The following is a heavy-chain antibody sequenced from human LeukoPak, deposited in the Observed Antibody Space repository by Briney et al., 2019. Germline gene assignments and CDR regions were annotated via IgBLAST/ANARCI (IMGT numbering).Heavy chain of an antibody. Sequence: HPGGSLRLSCAASGFTFSNYAMTWVRQAPGKGLEWVSSISGSGDSTYYADSVKGRFTISRDNFKNTLFLQMNSLRAEDTAVYYCAKAGDTRYYNFDYWGQGTLVTVSS. J-gene: IGHJ4*02. V-gene: IGHV3-23*01. CDR2: ISGSGDST. D-gene: IGHD3-22*01. CDR3: AKAGDTRYYNFDY. CDR1: GFTFSNYA.